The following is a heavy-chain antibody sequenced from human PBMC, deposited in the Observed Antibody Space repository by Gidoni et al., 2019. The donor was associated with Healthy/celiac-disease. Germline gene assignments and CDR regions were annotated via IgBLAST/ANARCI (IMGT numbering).Heavy chain of an antibody. Sequence: QVQLQQWGAGLLKPSETLSLTCAVYGGSFSGYYWSWIRQPPGKGLEWIGEINHSGSTNYNPSLKSRVTISVDTSKNQFSLKLSSVTAADTAVYYCARGPRINCSSTSCYGMDVWGQGTTVTVSS. J-gene: IGHJ6*02. CDR1: GGSFSGYY. CDR3: ARGPRINCSSTSCYGMDV. D-gene: IGHD2-2*01. V-gene: IGHV4-34*01. CDR2: INHSGST.